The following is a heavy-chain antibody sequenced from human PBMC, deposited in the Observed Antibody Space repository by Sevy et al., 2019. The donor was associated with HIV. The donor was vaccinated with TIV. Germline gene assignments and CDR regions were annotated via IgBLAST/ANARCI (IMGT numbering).Heavy chain of an antibody. V-gene: IGHV3-30-3*01. J-gene: IGHJ4*02. CDR2: ISYDGSNK. Sequence: GGSLRLSCAASGFTFSSYAMHWVRQAPGKGLEWVAVISYDGSNKYYADSVKGRFTISRDNSKKTLYLQMNSLRAEDTAVYYCARDFAAAGTYYFDYWGQGTLVTVSS. CDR1: GFTFSSYA. D-gene: IGHD6-13*01. CDR3: ARDFAAAGTYYFDY.